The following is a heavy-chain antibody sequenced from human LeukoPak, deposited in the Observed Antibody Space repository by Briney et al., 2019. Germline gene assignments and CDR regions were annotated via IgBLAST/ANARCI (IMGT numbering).Heavy chain of an antibody. D-gene: IGHD3-10*01. CDR1: GYTFTSYG. Sequence: SVKVSCKASGYTFTSYGISWVRQAPGQGLEWMGGIIPIFGTANYAQKFQGRVTITADESTSTAYMELSSLRSEDTAVYYCAADRLWFGESKGDLDYWGQGTLVTVSS. CDR2: IIPIFGTA. J-gene: IGHJ4*02. V-gene: IGHV1-69*13. CDR3: AADRLWFGESKGDLDY.